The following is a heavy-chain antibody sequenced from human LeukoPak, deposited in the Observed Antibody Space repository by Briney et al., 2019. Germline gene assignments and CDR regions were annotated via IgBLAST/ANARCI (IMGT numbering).Heavy chain of an antibody. D-gene: IGHD3-3*01. J-gene: IGHJ4*02. V-gene: IGHV1-2*02. CDR1: GYTFTGYY. CDR3: ARDYDFWSGYRGYYFDY. Sequence: ASVKVSCNASGYTFTGYYMHWVRQAPGQGLEWMGWINPNSGGTNYAQKFQGRVTMTRDTSISTAYMELSRLRSDDTAVYYCARDYDFWSGYRGYYFDYWGQGTLVTVSS. CDR2: INPNSGGT.